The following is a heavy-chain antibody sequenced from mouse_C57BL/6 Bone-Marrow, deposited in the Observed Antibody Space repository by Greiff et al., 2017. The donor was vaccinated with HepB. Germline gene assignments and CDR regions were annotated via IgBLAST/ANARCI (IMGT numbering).Heavy chain of an antibody. CDR2: INPNNGGT. CDR1: GYTFTDYN. CDR3: ASYDGPRDYFDY. Sequence: EVKLVESGPELVKPGASVKMSCKASGYTFTDYNMHWVKQSHGKSLEWIGYINPNNGGTSYNQKFKGKATLTVNKSSSTAYMELRSLTSEDSAVYYCASYDGPRDYFDYWGQGTTLTVSS. D-gene: IGHD1-2*01. J-gene: IGHJ2*01. V-gene: IGHV1-22*01.